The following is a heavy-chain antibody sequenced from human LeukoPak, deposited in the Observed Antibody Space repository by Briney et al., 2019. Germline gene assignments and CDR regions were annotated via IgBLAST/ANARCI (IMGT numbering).Heavy chain of an antibody. CDR3: ARDFHYCDSSGYYPDYWYFDL. Sequence: GGSLRLSCAASGFTFSSYAMSWVRQAPGKGLEWVSAISGSGGSTYYADSVKGRFTISRDNSKNTLYLQMNSLRAEDTAVYYCARDFHYCDSSGYYPDYWYFDLWGRGTLVTVSS. V-gene: IGHV3-23*01. J-gene: IGHJ2*01. CDR1: GFTFSSYA. D-gene: IGHD3-22*01. CDR2: ISGSGGST.